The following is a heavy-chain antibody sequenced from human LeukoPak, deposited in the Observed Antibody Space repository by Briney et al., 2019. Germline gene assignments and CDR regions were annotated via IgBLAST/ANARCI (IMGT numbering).Heavy chain of an antibody. D-gene: IGHD3-22*01. CDR1: GGSISSYY. Sequence: SETLSLTCTVSGGSISSYYWSWIRQPPGKGLEWIGYIYYSGSTNYNPSLKSRVTISVDTSKNQFSLKLSSVTAADTAVYCCARVRHTMIVGGNAFDIWGQGTMVTVSS. V-gene: IGHV4-59*01. CDR2: IYYSGST. CDR3: ARVRHTMIVGGNAFDI. J-gene: IGHJ3*02.